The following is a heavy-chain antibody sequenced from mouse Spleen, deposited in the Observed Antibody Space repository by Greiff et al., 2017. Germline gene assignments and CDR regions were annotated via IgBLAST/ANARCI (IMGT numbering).Heavy chain of an antibody. Sequence: VQLQQSGPELVKPGASVKISCKASGYSFTGYYMNWVKQSPEKSLEWIGEINPSTGGTTYNQKFKAKATLTVDKSSSTAYMQLKSLTSEDSAVYYCARSDYYGYGFAYWGQGTLVTVSA. J-gene: IGHJ3*01. D-gene: IGHD1-2*01. CDR1: GYSFTGYY. CDR2: INPSTGGT. CDR3: ARSDYYGYGFAY. V-gene: IGHV1-42*01.